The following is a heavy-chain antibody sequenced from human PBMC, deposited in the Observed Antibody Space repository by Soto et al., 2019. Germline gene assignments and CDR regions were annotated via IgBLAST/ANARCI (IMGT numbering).Heavy chain of an antibody. J-gene: IGHJ4*02. CDR3: AKERVSGSYYYYFDC. D-gene: IGHD1-26*01. CDR2: IRGSDGST. CDR1: GFTFSSYA. Sequence: EVQLLESGGGLVQPGGSLRLSCAASGFTFSSYAMNWVRQAPGKGLEWVSTIRGSDGSTYYADSVKGRFTISRDNSKNQLYLYMNSLRAEDTAVYYCAKERVSGSYYYYFDCWGQGTQVTVSS. V-gene: IGHV3-23*01.